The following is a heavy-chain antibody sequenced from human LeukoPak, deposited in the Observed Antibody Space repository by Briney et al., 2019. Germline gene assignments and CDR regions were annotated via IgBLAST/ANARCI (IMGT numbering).Heavy chain of an antibody. Sequence: GESLQISCKGSGYIFTSYWIGWVRQMPGKGLEWMGIIYPGDSDTRYSPSFQGQVTISADKSISTAYLQWSSLKASDTAMYYCARYKKVAGSYYFDYWGQGTLVTVSS. D-gene: IGHD6-19*01. CDR2: IYPGDSDT. V-gene: IGHV5-51*01. J-gene: IGHJ4*02. CDR3: ARYKKVAGSYYFDY. CDR1: GYIFTSYW.